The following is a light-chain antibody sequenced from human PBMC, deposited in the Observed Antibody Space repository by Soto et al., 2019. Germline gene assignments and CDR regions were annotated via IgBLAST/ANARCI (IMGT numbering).Light chain of an antibody. CDR2: LGS. Sequence: DIVMTQSPLSLPVTPGEPASISCRSSQSLLHSNGYNYLDWYLQKPGQSPQLLIYLGSNRASGDPDRFSGSGSGTDFTLEISTVESEDVGVYYCMQALQTPLTFGGGTKVEIK. CDR1: QSLLHSNGYNY. CDR3: MQALQTPLT. J-gene: IGKJ4*01. V-gene: IGKV2-28*01.